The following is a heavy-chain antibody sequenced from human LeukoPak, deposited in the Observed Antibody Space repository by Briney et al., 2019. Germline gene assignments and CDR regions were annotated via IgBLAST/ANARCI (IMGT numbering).Heavy chain of an antibody. V-gene: IGHV3-74*01. CDR3: ARDRAGYCSGASCP. Sequence: RAGGSLRLSCAASGFTFSDYWMHWVRQAPGKGLVWVSHISEDGTSTSYADSVKGRFTISRDNARNTLYLQMNSLRAEDTAVYYCARDRAGYCSGASCPWGQGTLVTVSS. CDR2: ISEDGTST. D-gene: IGHD2-15*01. J-gene: IGHJ5*02. CDR1: GFTFSDYW.